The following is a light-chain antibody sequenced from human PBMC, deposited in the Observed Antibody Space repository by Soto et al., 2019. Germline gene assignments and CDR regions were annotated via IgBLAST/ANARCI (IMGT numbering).Light chain of an antibody. CDR3: NKCGSSPYP. J-gene: IGKJ2*01. CDR2: GAS. Sequence: DTVLTQSPGTLSLSPGESDTLSCRASQSVSNKYLVWYQQKPGQAPRLLIHGASSRATCIPDRFSGSGSGTDFTLTISRLEPDDSAVYYCNKCGSSPYPLGQGTKLEIK. CDR1: QSVSNKY. V-gene: IGKV3-20*01.